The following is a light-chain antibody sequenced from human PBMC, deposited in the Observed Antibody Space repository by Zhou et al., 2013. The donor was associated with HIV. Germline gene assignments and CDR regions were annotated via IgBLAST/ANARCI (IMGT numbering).Light chain of an antibody. CDR3: QHYYSYPWT. CDR2: KAS. J-gene: IGKJ1*01. V-gene: IGKV1-5*03. Sequence: DIQMTQSHSTLSASVGDRVSITCRASQSISDWLAWYQQKPGKAPKLLIYKASSLESGVPSRFSGSGSGTDFTLTINCLQSEDFATYYCQHYYSYPWTFGQGTKVET. CDR1: QSISDW.